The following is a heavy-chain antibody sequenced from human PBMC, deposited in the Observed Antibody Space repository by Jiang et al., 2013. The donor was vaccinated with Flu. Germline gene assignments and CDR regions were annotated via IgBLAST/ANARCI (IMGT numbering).Heavy chain of an antibody. CDR1: GYTFTSYA. CDR2: INTNTGNP. V-gene: IGHV7-4-1*01. Sequence: QSGSELKKPGASVKVSCKASGYTFTSYAMNWVRQAPGQGLEWMGWINTNTGNPTYAQGFTGRFVFSLDTSVSTAYLQICSLKAEDTAVYYCGRGKXSSSWYGNYYYGMDVWGQGTTVTVSS. CDR3: GRGKXSSSWYGNYYYGMDV. D-gene: IGHD6-13*01. J-gene: IGHJ6*02.